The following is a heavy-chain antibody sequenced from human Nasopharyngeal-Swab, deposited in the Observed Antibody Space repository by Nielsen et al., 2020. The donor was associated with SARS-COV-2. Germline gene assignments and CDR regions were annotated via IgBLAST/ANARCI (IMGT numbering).Heavy chain of an antibody. J-gene: IGHJ3*02. V-gene: IGHV3-30*03. D-gene: IGHD1-20*01. Sequence: GESLKISCEVSGFTFSSYGMHWVRQAPGKGLEWVAVILYDGSNKYYADSVKGRFTISRDNFKNTLYLQMNSLRSEDTAVYYCARGLTGSKRTPPGDIWGQGTMVTVSS. CDR3: ARGLTGSKRTPPGDI. CDR1: GFTFSSYG. CDR2: ILYDGSNK.